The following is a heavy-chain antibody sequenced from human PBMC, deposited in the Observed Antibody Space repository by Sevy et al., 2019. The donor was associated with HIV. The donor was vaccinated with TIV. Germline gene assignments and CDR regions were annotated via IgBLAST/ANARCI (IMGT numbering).Heavy chain of an antibody. CDR1: GFTFSNAW. V-gene: IGHV3-15*01. Sequence: GGSLRLSCAASGFTFSNAWMSWVRQPPGKGLEWVGRIKSKTEGATRDFAAPVKGRLLISRDDSRNTVYLQMNSLKTEDTAVYYCTAGVGASDFDYWGQGTLVTVSS. CDR2: IKSKTEGATR. D-gene: IGHD1-26*01. CDR3: TAGVGASDFDY. J-gene: IGHJ4*02.